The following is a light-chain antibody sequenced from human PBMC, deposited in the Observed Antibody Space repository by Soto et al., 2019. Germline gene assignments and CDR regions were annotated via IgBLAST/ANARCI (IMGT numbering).Light chain of an antibody. Sequence: DIQMTQSPSSLSASVGDRVTITYQASQDISNFLNWYQHKPGKSPKLLINDASNLETGVPSRFSGSGSSTDFTFTINSLQPEDVATYYCQQYDSLPLSFGPGTKVELK. CDR1: QDISNF. V-gene: IGKV1-33*01. J-gene: IGKJ3*01. CDR2: DAS. CDR3: QQYDSLPLS.